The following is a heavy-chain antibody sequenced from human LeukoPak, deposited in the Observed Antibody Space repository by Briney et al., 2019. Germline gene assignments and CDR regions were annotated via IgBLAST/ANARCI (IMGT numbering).Heavy chain of an antibody. D-gene: IGHD3-3*01. CDR2: INSDGTST. CDR3: ARAPKGGFLEWLLVDY. V-gene: IGHV3-74*01. CDR1: GFTFGSSW. J-gene: IGHJ4*02. Sequence: GGSLRLSCAASGFTFGSSWMHWVRQAPGKGLVWVSRINSDGTSTSYADSVKGRLTISRDNAKNTLYLQVNSLRAEDTAVYYCARAPKGGFLEWLLVDYWGQGTLVTVSS.